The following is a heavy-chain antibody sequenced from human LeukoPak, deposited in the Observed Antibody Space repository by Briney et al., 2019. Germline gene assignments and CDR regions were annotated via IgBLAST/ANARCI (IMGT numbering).Heavy chain of an antibody. CDR3: ARDGLAAAGDPFDY. CDR2: IYYSGST. V-gene: IGHV4-39*07. J-gene: IGHJ4*02. Sequence: SETLSLTCTVSGGSISSSSYYWGWIRQPPGKGLEWIGSIYYSGSTYYNPSLKSRVTISVDTSKNQFSLKLSSVTAADTAVYYCARDGLAAAGDPFDYWGQGTLVTVSS. CDR1: GGSISSSSYY. D-gene: IGHD6-13*01.